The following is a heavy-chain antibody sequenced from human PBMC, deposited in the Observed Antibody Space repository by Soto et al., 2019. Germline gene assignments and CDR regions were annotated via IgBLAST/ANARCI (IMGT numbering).Heavy chain of an antibody. CDR3: AKDLQEVLWFGELVGLVNYYYYYGMDV. D-gene: IGHD3-10*01. J-gene: IGHJ6*02. CDR1: GFTFSSYA. Sequence: PGGSLRLSCAASGFTFSSYAMSWVRQAPGKGLEWVSAISGSGGSTYYADSVKGRFTISRDNSKNTLYLQMNSLRAEGTAVYYCAKDLQEVLWFGELVGLVNYYYYYGMDVWGQGTTVTVSS. CDR2: ISGSGGST. V-gene: IGHV3-23*01.